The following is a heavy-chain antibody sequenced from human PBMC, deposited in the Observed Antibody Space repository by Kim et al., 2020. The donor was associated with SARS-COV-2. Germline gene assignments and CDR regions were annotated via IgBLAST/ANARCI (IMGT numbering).Heavy chain of an antibody. Sequence: ASVKVSCKASGYTFTNYAIHWVRQAPGQRLEWMGWINAGNGNTQYSQKFQGRVTVTRDTSASTAYMELSSLRSEDTAVYYCVRDEDPAAGDYWVQGTLVTVSS. D-gene: IGHD2-2*01. CDR1: GYTFTNYA. CDR2: INAGNGNT. CDR3: VRDEDPAAGDY. V-gene: IGHV1-3*01. J-gene: IGHJ4*02.